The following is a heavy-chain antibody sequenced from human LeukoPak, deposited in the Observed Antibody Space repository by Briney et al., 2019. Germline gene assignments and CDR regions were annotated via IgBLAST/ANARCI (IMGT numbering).Heavy chain of an antibody. CDR1: GGSISSSSYY. CDR2: IYYSGST. Sequence: PSETLSLTCTVSGGSISSSSYYWSWIRQPPGKGLEWIGSIYYSGSTYYNPSLKSRVTISVDTSKNQFSLKLSSVTAADTAVYYCARLKGILVGIWGQGTMVTVSS. D-gene: IGHD3-3*01. CDR3: ARLKGILVGI. V-gene: IGHV4-39*07. J-gene: IGHJ3*02.